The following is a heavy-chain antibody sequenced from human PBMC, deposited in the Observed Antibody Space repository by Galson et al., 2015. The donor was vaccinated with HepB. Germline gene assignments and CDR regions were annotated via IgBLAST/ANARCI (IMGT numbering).Heavy chain of an antibody. Sequence: SLRLSCAASTFTFSNYAMTWVRQAPGKGLEWVSTVSGSGTITYYADSVTGRFTISRDNSKNTLYLQMNSLRAEDTAVYYCAKDRQVEVTTLDFDYWGQGTLVTVSS. CDR3: AKDRQVEVTTLDFDY. CDR2: VSGSGTIT. D-gene: IGHD1-26*01. V-gene: IGHV3-23*01. CDR1: TFTFSNYA. J-gene: IGHJ4*02.